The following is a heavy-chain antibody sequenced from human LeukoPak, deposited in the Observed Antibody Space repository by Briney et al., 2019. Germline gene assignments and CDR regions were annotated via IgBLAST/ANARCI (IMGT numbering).Heavy chain of an antibody. CDR3: ARVYDVWSGYYRDY. J-gene: IGHJ4*02. V-gene: IGHV3-7*04. D-gene: IGHD3-3*01. Sequence: GGSLRLSCAASGFIFSNYWLSWVRQAPGKGLEWVANIKQDGSERYYVDSVKGRFIVSRDNAKNSLYLQMNSLRAEDTAVYYCARVYDVWSGYYRDYWGQGTLVTVPS. CDR1: GFIFSNYW. CDR2: IKQDGSER.